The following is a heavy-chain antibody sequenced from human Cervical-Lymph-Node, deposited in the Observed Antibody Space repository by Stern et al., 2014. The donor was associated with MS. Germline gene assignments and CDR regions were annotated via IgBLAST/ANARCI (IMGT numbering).Heavy chain of an antibody. CDR3: ASAGNSTSQHSWFDS. J-gene: IGHJ5*01. CDR2: INHNGRT. Sequence: QVQLQQWGAGLLKPSGTLSLTCAVYGGSFRGSYWTWIRQPPGKGLEWIGEINHNGRTNYNPSLKSRVTILVDRARNEFALRLRSVTAADTAVYYCASAGNSTSQHSWFDSWGQGTLAIVSS. CDR1: GGSFRGSY. D-gene: IGHD2-2*01. V-gene: IGHV4-34*01.